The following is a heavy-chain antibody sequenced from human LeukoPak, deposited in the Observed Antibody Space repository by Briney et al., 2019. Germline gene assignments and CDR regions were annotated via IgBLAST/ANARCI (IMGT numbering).Heavy chain of an antibody. J-gene: IGHJ4*02. CDR1: GGTFSSYA. CDR2: IIPILGIA. D-gene: IGHD3-10*01. CDR3: ARESYGSGTPLFDY. Sequence: SVKVSCKASGGTFSSYAISWVRQAPGQGLEWMGRIIPILGIANYAQKFQGRVTITADKSTSTAYMELSSLRSEDTAVYYCARESYGSGTPLFDYWGQGTLVTVSS. V-gene: IGHV1-69*04.